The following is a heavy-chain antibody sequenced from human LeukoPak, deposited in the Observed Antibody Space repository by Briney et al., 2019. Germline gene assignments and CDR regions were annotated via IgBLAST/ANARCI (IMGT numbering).Heavy chain of an antibody. CDR1: EFTFSSYW. D-gene: IGHD3-10*01. V-gene: IGHV3-7*03. J-gene: IGHJ4*02. Sequence: PGGSLRLSCAASEFTFSSYWMSWVRQAPGKGLEWVANIKQDGSEKYYVDSVKGRFTISRDNAKNSLYLQMNSLRAEDTAVYYCAIRYYYGSGGFDYWGQGTLVTVSS. CDR2: IKQDGSEK. CDR3: AIRYYYGSGGFDY.